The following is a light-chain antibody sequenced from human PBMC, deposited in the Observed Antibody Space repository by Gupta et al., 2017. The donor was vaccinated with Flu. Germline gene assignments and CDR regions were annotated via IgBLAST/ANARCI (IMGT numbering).Light chain of an antibody. Sequence: DIVLSQSPLSLPVTPGEQASISCRSSQSLLHSNGYNYLDWYLQKPGQSPQLLIYLGSNRASGVSDRFSGSGSGTDFTLKISRGEAEDVGVYYCRQALQTPLTFGGGTKVEIK. CDR3: RQALQTPLT. J-gene: IGKJ4*01. CDR1: QSLLHSNGYNY. V-gene: IGKV2-28*01. CDR2: LGS.